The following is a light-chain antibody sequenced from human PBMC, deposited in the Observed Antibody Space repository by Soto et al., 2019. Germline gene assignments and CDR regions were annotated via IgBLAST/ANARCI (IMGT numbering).Light chain of an antibody. J-gene: IGKJ2*01. V-gene: IGKV3-15*01. Sequence: EIVMTQSPATLSVSPGERATLSCRASQSVSSNLAWHQQKPGQAPRLLIYGASTRATGIPARFSGSGSGTEFTLTIGSLQSEDFAVYYCQQYDYWPPYTFGQGTNLEIK. CDR1: QSVSSN. CDR3: QQYDYWPPYT. CDR2: GAS.